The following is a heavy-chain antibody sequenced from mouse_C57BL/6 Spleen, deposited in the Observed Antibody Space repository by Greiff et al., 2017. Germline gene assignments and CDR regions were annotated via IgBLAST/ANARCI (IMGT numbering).Heavy chain of an antibody. Sequence: VQLQQPGAELVMPGASVKLSCKASGYTFTSYWMHWVQQRPGQGLEWIGEIDPSDSYTNYNQKFKGKSTLTVDKSYSTAYMQLSSLTSEDAAVYYCARSGATVGKFDDWGQGTTLTVSS. V-gene: IGHV1-69*01. CDR3: ARSGATVGKFDD. CDR2: IDPSDSYT. J-gene: IGHJ2*01. CDR1: GYTFTSYW. D-gene: IGHD1-1*01.